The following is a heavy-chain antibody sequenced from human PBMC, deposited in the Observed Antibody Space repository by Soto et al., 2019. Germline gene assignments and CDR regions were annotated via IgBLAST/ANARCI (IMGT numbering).Heavy chain of an antibody. CDR3: AKHVLRYFDWLQN. Sequence: GGSLRLSCAASGFTFSSYAMSWVRQAPGKGLEWVSYISSSSSTIYYADSVKGRFTISRDNAKNSLYLQMNSLRAEDTAVYYCAKHVLRYFDWLQNWGQGTLVTVSS. CDR2: ISSSSSTI. CDR1: GFTFSSYA. J-gene: IGHJ4*02. V-gene: IGHV3-48*01. D-gene: IGHD3-9*01.